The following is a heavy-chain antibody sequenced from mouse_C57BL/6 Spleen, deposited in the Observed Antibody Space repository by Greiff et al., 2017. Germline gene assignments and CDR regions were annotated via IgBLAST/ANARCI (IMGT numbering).Heavy chain of an antibody. D-gene: IGHD2-4*01. V-gene: IGHV1-64*01. Sequence: QVQLQQPGAELVKPGASVKLSCKASGYTFTSYWMHWVKQRPGQGLEWIGMIHPNSGSTNYNEKFKSKATLTVDKSSSTAYMQLSSLTSEDTAVYYGANYYYSCDFCYWGQGTTLTVAS. CDR3: ANYYYSCDFCY. J-gene: IGHJ2*01. CDR1: GYTFTSYW. CDR2: IHPNSGST.